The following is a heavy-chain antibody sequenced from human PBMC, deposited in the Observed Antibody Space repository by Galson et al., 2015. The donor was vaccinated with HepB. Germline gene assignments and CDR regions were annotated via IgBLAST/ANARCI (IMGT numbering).Heavy chain of an antibody. CDR1: GFTFSSYA. D-gene: IGHD3-10*01. Sequence: SLRLSCAASGFTFSSYAMHWVRQAPGKGLEWVAVISYDGSNKYYADSVKGRFTISRDNSKNTLYLQMNSPRAEDTAVYYCARDARSPPRGVFDYWGQGTLVTVSS. CDR3: ARDARSPPRGVFDY. J-gene: IGHJ4*02. CDR2: ISYDGSNK. V-gene: IGHV3-30-3*01.